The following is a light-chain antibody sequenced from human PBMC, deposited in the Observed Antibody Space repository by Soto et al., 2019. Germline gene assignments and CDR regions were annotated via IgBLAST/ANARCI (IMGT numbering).Light chain of an antibody. V-gene: IGLV2-14*01. CDR2: DVS. CDR1: SSDVGGYNY. J-gene: IGLJ1*01. Sequence: QSVLTQPTSVSGSPGQSITISCTGTSSDVGGYNYVSWYQQHPGKAPKLMIYDVSNRPSGVSNRFSGSKSGNTASLTIFGLQAEDEADYYCSSYTSSFYVFGTGTKVTVL. CDR3: SSYTSSFYV.